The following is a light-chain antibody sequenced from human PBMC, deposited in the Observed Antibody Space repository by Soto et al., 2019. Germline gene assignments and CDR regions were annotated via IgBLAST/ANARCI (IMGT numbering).Light chain of an antibody. V-gene: IGKV2-28*01. J-gene: IGKJ4*01. CDR1: QSLLHRNGYNY. Sequence: IVMTQSPLSLPVTPGEPASISCRSSQSLLHRNGYNYVDWYLQKPGQSPQLLIFLGSHRASGVPDRFSGSGSGTDFTLKISRVEAEDVGIYYCMQALHTPLTFGGGTKVEIK. CDR3: MQALHTPLT. CDR2: LGS.